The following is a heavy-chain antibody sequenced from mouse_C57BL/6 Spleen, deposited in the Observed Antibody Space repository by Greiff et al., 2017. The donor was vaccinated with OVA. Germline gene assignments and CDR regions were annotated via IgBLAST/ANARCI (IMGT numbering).Heavy chain of an antibody. V-gene: IGHV5-4*01. J-gene: IGHJ2*01. CDR2: ISDGGSYT. Sequence: EVQRVESGGGLVKPGGSLKLSCAASGFTFSSYAMSWVRQTPEKRLEWVATISDGGSYTYYPDNVKGRFTISRDNAKNNLYLQMSHLKSEDTAMYYCAREGTGLHYFDDWGQGTTLTVSS. CDR1: GFTFSSYA. D-gene: IGHD4-1*01. CDR3: AREGTGLHYFDD.